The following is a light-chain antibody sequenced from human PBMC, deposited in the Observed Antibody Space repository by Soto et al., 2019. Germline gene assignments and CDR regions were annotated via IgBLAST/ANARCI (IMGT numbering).Light chain of an antibody. CDR3: SSYTSSNIVV. CDR2: EVS. J-gene: IGLJ2*01. CDR1: SRDVGGFNY. V-gene: IGLV2-14*01. Sequence: QSVLTQPASVSGSPGQSITISCTGTSRDVGGFNYVSWYQQHPGEAPKLMISEVSNRPSGVSNRFSGSKSGNTASLTISGLQAEDEADYYCSSYTSSNIVVFGGGTKLTVL.